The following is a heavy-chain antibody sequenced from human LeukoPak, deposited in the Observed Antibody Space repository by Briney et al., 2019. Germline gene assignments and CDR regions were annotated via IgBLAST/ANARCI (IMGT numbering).Heavy chain of an antibody. J-gene: IGHJ4*02. CDR3: ARRGGGDSDYYFDY. D-gene: IGHD4-17*01. CDR1: GFTFTSYT. Sequence: GGSLRLSCVASGFTFTSYTIYWVRQAPGKGLEYVSAISGDGDNTFYANSVKSRFTISRDKSKNTLYLQMGSLRAEDMAVYYCARRGGGDSDYYFDYWGQGTLVTVSS. CDR2: ISGDGDNT. V-gene: IGHV3-64*01.